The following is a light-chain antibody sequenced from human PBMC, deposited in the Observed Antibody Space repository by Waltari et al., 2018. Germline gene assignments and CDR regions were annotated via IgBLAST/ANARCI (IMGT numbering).Light chain of an antibody. CDR2: EDT. CDR3: YSSDSTGLRV. V-gene: IGLV3-10*01. CDR1: ELPRKH. J-gene: IGLJ1*01. Sequence: SYELTQPPSVSVSPGQTPRITCSGLELPRKHAYWFQQKSGQAPRLVIYEDTKRPPGIPERFSGSSSGTVATLTISGAQVDDEADYYCYSSDSTGLRVFGGGTTVVVL.